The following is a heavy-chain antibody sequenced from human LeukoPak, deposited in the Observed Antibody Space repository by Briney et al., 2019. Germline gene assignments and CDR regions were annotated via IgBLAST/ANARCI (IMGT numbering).Heavy chain of an antibody. Sequence: GGSLRLSCAASGFTFSTYWMSWVRQAPGKGLEWVANIKQDGSEKYYVDSVKGRFTISRDNAKNSLYLQMISLRAEDTAVYYCARVYDFWSGYFSEHDAFDIWGQGTMVTVSS. CDR1: GFTFSTYW. CDR2: IKQDGSEK. CDR3: ARVYDFWSGYFSEHDAFDI. D-gene: IGHD3-3*01. V-gene: IGHV3-7*01. J-gene: IGHJ3*02.